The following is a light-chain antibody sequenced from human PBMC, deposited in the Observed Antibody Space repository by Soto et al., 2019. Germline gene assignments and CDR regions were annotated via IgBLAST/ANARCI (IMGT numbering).Light chain of an antibody. CDR3: QQSYSTPPT. Sequence: MQITQSPSSLSSSVGDIVTITCLASQSISSYLNWYQQKPRKAPKLXIYAASSLQSGVPSRFSGSGSGTDFTLTISSLQPEDFATYYCQQSYSTPPTFGQGTLLEIK. J-gene: IGKJ5*01. CDR2: AAS. V-gene: IGKV1-39*01. CDR1: QSISSY.